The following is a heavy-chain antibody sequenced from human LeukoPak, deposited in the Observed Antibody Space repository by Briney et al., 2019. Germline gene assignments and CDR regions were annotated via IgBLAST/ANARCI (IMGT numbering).Heavy chain of an antibody. CDR2: ISRSGTAI. D-gene: IGHD6-13*01. CDR1: GFTFSSYE. Sequence: PGGSLRLSCATSGFTFSSYEMNWVRQAPGKGLEWLSYISRSGTAIYYADSVKGRFTISRDNAKNSVFLQMNSLRAEDTAVYYCAREQYSSTPHIDGLDVWGQGATVTVSS. V-gene: IGHV3-48*03. J-gene: IGHJ6*02. CDR3: AREQYSSTPHIDGLDV.